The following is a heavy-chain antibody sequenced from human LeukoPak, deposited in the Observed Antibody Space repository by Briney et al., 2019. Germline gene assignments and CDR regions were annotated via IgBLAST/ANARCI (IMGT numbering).Heavy chain of an antibody. D-gene: IGHD1-26*01. V-gene: IGHV4-39*07. J-gene: IGHJ4*02. CDR2: IYYSGST. Sequence: PSETLSPTCTVSGGSISSSSSYWGWIRQPPGKGLEWIGSIYYSGSTYYNPSLKSRVTISVDTSNNQFSLKLSSVTAADTAVYYCARDWVGAVDYWGQGTLVTVSS. CDR1: GGSISSSSSY. CDR3: ARDWVGAVDY.